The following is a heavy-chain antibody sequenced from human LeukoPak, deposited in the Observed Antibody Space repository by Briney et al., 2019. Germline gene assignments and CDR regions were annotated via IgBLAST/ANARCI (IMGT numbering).Heavy chain of an antibody. J-gene: IGHJ4*02. Sequence: PGGSLRLSCAASGFTVSTTYMSWVRQAPGKGLEWVSLIYSGGSTYYAHSVKGRFTISRDNSKNTVFLQMNTLRAEDTAVYYCARVEYSSSWYYPFDYWGQGTLVTVSS. D-gene: IGHD6-13*01. CDR1: GFTVSTTY. V-gene: IGHV3-53*01. CDR2: IYSGGST. CDR3: ARVEYSSSWYYPFDY.